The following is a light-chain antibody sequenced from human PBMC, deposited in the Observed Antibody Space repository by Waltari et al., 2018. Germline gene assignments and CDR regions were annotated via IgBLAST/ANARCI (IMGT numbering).Light chain of an antibody. Sequence: ETVMTQSPASLSVSPGERATLSCWASESASTNLAWYQQKPGQPPRLLLDETSTRATGVSARFSGSGSATDFTLTISALQSEDFALYYCQQYKTWPYTFGQGTKLEIK. J-gene: IGKJ2*01. CDR3: QQYKTWPYT. CDR2: ETS. CDR1: ESASTN. V-gene: IGKV3D-15*01.